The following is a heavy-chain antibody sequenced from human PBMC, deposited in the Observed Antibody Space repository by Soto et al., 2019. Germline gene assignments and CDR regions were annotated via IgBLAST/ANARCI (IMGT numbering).Heavy chain of an antibody. Sequence: QVQLVQSGAEVKKPGAAVKVSFKASGYTFTSYGIRWVRQAPGQGLEWMGWISAYNGNTNYAQKLQGRVTMTTDTSTSTAYMELRSLRSDDTAVYYCARDIVRGYSGDDEGIGSWGQGTLVTVSS. CDR1: GYTFTSYG. D-gene: IGHD5-12*01. CDR2: ISAYNGNT. V-gene: IGHV1-18*01. J-gene: IGHJ5*02. CDR3: ARDIVRGYSGDDEGIGS.